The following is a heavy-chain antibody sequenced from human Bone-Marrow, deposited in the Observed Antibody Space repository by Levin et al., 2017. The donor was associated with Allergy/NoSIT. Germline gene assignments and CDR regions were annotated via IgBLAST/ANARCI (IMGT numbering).Heavy chain of an antibody. V-gene: IGHV4-59*08. CDR3: ARHDDFWGGHYGMDV. J-gene: IGHJ6*02. CDR2: IYSSGST. Sequence: GSLRLSCTVSGGSTSNYYLSWIRQTPGRGLEWLGYIYSSGSTNYSPSLKSRVTISADSSKRQVSLKLNSVTAGDTAVYYCARHDDFWGGHYGMDVWGQGTAVAVSS. D-gene: IGHD3-3*01. CDR1: GGSTSNYY.